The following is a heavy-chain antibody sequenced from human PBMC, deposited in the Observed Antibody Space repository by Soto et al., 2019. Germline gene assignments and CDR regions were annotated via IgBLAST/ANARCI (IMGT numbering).Heavy chain of an antibody. J-gene: IGHJ4*02. V-gene: IGHV3-21*01. CDR1: GFTFSSYS. Sequence: GGSLRLSCAASGFTFSSYSMNWVRQAPGKGLEWVSSISSSSSYIYYADSVKGRFTISRDNAKNSLYLQMNSLRAEDTAVYYCARDIAVEMATIDYFDYWGQGTLVTVSS. CDR3: ARDIAVEMATIDYFDY. CDR2: ISSSSSYI. D-gene: IGHD5-12*01.